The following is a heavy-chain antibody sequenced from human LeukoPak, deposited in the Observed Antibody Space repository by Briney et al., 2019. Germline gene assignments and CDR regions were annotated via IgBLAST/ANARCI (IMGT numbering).Heavy chain of an antibody. V-gene: IGHV1-2*02. CDR2: INANSGGT. CDR1: GYTFTSYG. CDR3: ARSSRYDIWTGYPY. Sequence: ASVKVSCKASGYTFTSYGISWVRQAPGQGLEWMGWINANSGGTNYAQKFQGRVTMTRDTSISTAYMELSRLRSDDTAVYYCARSSRYDIWTGYPYWGQGTLVTVSS. J-gene: IGHJ4*02. D-gene: IGHD3-9*01.